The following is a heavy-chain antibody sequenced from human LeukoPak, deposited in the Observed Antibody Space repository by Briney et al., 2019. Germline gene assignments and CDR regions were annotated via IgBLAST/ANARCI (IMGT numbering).Heavy chain of an antibody. CDR1: GYTFTSYD. CDR2: MNPNSGNT. D-gene: IGHD3-10*01. Sequence: ASVKVSCEASGYTFTSYDINWVRQATGQGLEWMGWMNPNSGNTGYAQKFQGRVTMTRNTSISTAYMELSSLRSEDTAVYYCARGTLWFGDYDYWGQGTLVTVSS. J-gene: IGHJ4*02. CDR3: ARGTLWFGDYDY. V-gene: IGHV1-8*01.